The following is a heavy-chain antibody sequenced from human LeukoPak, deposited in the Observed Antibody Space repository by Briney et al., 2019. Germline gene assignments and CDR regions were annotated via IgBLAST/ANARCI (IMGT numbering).Heavy chain of an antibody. V-gene: IGHV4-30-4*01. CDR3: ARGNSYGYVAWFDP. CDR1: GGSISSGDYY. D-gene: IGHD5-18*01. J-gene: IGHJ5*02. Sequence: SETLSLTCTVSGGSISSGDYYWSWIRQPPGKGLEWIGYIYYSGSTYYNPSLKSRVTISVDTSKNQFSLKLSSVTAADTAVYYCARGNSYGYVAWFDPWGQGTLVTVSS. CDR2: IYYSGST.